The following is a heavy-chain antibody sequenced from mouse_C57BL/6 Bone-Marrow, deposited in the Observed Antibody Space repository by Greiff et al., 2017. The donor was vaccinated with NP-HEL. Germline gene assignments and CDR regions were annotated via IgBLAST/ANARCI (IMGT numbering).Heavy chain of an antibody. D-gene: IGHD1-1*01. Sequence: QVQLKESGAELVKPGASVKISCKASGYAFSSYWMNWVKQRPGKGLEWIGQIYPGDGDTNYNGKFKGKATLTADKSSSTAYMQLSSLTSEDSAVYFCARRRYYGSSYWYFDVWGTGTTVTVSS. CDR2: IYPGDGDT. J-gene: IGHJ1*03. V-gene: IGHV1-80*01. CDR1: GYAFSSYW. CDR3: ARRRYYGSSYWYFDV.